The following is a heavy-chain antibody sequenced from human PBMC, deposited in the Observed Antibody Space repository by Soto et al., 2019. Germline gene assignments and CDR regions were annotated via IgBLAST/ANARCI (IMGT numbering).Heavy chain of an antibody. D-gene: IGHD4-4*01. CDR3: ARGSAVTTARGWFGALDV. CDR1: GDSINNYY. CDR2: IYSSGTT. Sequence: LQESGPGLVKPSETLSLTCTVSGDSINNYYWNWIRQPAGKGLEWIGRIYSSGTTNNSPSLKSRDTMSVDTSKNLLSLSLSSVTAADTATYYCARGSAVTTARGWFGALDVWGQGTVVTVSS. J-gene: IGHJ3*01. V-gene: IGHV4-4*07.